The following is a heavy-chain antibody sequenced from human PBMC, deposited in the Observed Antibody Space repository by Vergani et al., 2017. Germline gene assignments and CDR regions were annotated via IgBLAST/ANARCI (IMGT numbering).Heavy chain of an antibody. V-gene: IGHV4-31*03. CDR3: ARGGLARRFDY. CDR2: IYYSGST. CDR1: GGSISSGGYY. J-gene: IGHJ4*02. Sequence: QMQLQESGPGLVKASETLSLTCTVSGGSISSGGYYWSWIRQHPGKGLEWIGYIYYSGSTYYNPSLKSRVTISVDTSKNQFSLKLSSVTAADTAVYYCARGGLARRFDYWGQGTLVTVSS. D-gene: IGHD3-16*01.